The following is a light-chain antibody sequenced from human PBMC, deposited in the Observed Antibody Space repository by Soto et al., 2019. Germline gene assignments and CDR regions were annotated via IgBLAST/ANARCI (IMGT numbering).Light chain of an antibody. V-gene: IGKV1-5*03. CDR1: QSISSW. CDR3: QQYNSYSWT. J-gene: IGKJ1*01. CDR2: KAS. Sequence: DIQMTQSPSTLSASVGDRVTITCRASQSISSWLAWYQQKPGKAPKLLIYKASSLESGVPSRFSGIGAGTEFTLTISSLQPDDFANYYCQQYNSYSWTFGQGTKVEIK.